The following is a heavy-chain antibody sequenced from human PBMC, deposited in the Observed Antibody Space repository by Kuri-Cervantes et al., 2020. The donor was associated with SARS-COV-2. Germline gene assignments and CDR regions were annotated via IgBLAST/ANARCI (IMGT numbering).Heavy chain of an antibody. Sequence: GGSLRLSCAASGFTFSSYEMNWVRQAPGKGLEWVSYISSSGSTIYYADSVKGRFTISRDNAKNSLYLQMNSLGAEDTAVYHCARDSSRITIFGVVTRYGMDVWGQGTTVTVSS. D-gene: IGHD3-3*01. CDR2: ISSSGSTI. V-gene: IGHV3-48*03. CDR1: GFTFSSYE. J-gene: IGHJ6*02. CDR3: ARDSSRITIFGVVTRYGMDV.